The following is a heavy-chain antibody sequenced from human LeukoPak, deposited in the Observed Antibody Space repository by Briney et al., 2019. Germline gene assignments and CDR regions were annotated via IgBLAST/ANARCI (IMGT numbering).Heavy chain of an antibody. CDR3: ASVVPAANWFDP. J-gene: IGHJ5*02. CDR2: IDPSDSYT. CDR1: GYSFTSYW. Sequence: GESQKISCKGSGYSFTSYWISWVRQMPGKGLEWMGRIDPSDSYTNYSPSFQGHVTISADKSISTAYLQWSSLKASDTAMYYCASVVPAANWFDPWGQGTLVTVSS. D-gene: IGHD2-2*01. V-gene: IGHV5-10-1*01.